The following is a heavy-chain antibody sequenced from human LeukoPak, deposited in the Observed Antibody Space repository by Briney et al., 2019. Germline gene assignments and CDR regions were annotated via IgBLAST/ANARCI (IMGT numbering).Heavy chain of an antibody. CDR3: ARATRNGYDY. V-gene: IGHV3-48*04. J-gene: IGHJ4*02. Sequence: PGGSLGLSCAASGFTFRIYGMNWVRQAPGKGPEWVSYISSGSDTIYYADSAKGRFTMSRDNAKNSLFLQMNSLRAEDTAVYYCARATRNGYDYWGQGTLVAVSS. CDR2: ISSGSDTI. CDR1: GFTFRIYG. D-gene: IGHD5-24*01.